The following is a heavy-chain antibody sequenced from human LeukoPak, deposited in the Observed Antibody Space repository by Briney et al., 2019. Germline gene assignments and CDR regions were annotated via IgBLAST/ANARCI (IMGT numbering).Heavy chain of an antibody. CDR2: INPNSGGT. J-gene: IGHJ4*02. CDR3: ARDSGSGWYGIDY. CDR1: GYTFTGYY. D-gene: IGHD6-19*01. Sequence: GASVNVSCKASGYTFTGYYMHWVRQAPGQGLEWMGWINPNSGGTNYAQKFQGRVTMTRDTSISTAYMELSRLRSDDTAVYYCARDSGSGWYGIDYWGQGTLVTVSS. V-gene: IGHV1-2*02.